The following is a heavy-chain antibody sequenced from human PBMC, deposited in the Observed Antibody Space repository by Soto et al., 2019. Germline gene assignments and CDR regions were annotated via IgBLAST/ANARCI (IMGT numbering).Heavy chain of an antibody. CDR2: ISYDGSNK. V-gene: IGHV3-30-3*01. Sequence: PGGSLRLSCAASGFTFSSYAMHWVRQAPGKGLEWVAVISYDGSNKYYADSVKGRFTIPRDNSKNTLYLQMNSLRAEDTAVYYCARSIAVAGTAPFDYWGQGTLVTVSS. D-gene: IGHD6-19*01. CDR3: ARSIAVAGTAPFDY. J-gene: IGHJ4*02. CDR1: GFTFSSYA.